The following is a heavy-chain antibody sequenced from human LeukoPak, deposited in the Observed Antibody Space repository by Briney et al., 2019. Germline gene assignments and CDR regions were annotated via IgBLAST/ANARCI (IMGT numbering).Heavy chain of an antibody. J-gene: IGHJ4*02. D-gene: IGHD3-22*01. V-gene: IGHV3-21*01. CDR3: ARDARNYYNGGGYYLDY. CDR2: ITSSSNYI. Sequence: GGSLRPSCAAPGFTFSSYSMSWVRQAPGKGLEWVSSITSSSNYIYYADSVKGRFTISRDNAKNSLFLQMNSLRAEDTAVYYCARDARNYYNGGGYYLDYWGQGTLVTVSS. CDR1: GFTFSSYS.